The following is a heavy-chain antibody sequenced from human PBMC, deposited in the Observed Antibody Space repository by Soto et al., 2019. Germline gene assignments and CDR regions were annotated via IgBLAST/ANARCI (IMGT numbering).Heavy chain of an antibody. Sequence: GGSLRLSCAASGFTFSSYGMHWVRQAPGKGLEWVAVISYDGSNKYYADSVKGRFTISRDNSKNTLYLQMNSLRAEDTAVYYCAKDRALGSRNYYGMDVWGQGTTVTVSS. CDR3: AKDRALGSRNYYGMDV. CDR1: GFTFSSYG. J-gene: IGHJ6*02. CDR2: ISYDGSNK. V-gene: IGHV3-30*18. D-gene: IGHD1-26*01.